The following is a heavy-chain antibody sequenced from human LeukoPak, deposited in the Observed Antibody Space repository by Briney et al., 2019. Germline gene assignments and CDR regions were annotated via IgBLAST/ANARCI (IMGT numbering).Heavy chain of an antibody. J-gene: IGHJ5*02. CDR1: GGSISSSSYY. CDR3: ARHVKVLLWFGDPLAWFDP. CDR2: IYYSGST. D-gene: IGHD3-10*01. V-gene: IGHV4-39*01. Sequence: PSGTLSLTCTVSGGSISSSSYYWGWIRQPPGKGLEWIGSIYYSGSTYYNPSLKSRVTISVDTSKNQFSLKLSSVTAADTAVYYCARHVKVLLWFGDPLAWFDPWGQGTLVTVSS.